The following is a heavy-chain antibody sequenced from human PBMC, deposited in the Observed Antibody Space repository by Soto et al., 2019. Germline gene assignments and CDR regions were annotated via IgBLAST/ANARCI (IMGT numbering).Heavy chain of an antibody. V-gene: IGHV1-69*01. J-gene: IGHJ5*02. CDR1: GGTFSSYA. CDR2: IIPIFGTA. Sequence: QVQLVQSGAEVKKPGSSVKVSCKASGGTFSSYAISWVRQAPGQGLEWMGGIIPIFGTANYAQKFQGRVTITADESTSTAYMELSSLRSEDTAVYYCARVHDLWSGYQGLVEPRDNNWFDPWGQGTLVTVSS. CDR3: ARVHDLWSGYQGLVEPRDNNWFDP. D-gene: IGHD3-3*01.